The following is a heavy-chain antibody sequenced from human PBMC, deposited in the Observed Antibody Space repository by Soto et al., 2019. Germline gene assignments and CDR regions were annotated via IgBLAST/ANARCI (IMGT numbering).Heavy chain of an antibody. D-gene: IGHD2-15*01. CDR1: GYTFTSYG. V-gene: IGHV1-18*04. J-gene: IGHJ4*02. Sequence: ASVKVSCKASGYTFTSYGISWVRQAPGQGLEWMGWISAYNGNTNYAQKLQGRVTMTTDTSTSTAYMELRSLRSDDTAVYYCARDRGGSCSGGSCYPGGDYWGQGTLVTVSS. CDR2: ISAYNGNT. CDR3: ARDRGGSCSGGSCYPGGDY.